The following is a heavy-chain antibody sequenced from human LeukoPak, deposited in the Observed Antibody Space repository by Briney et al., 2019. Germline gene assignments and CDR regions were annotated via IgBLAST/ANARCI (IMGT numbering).Heavy chain of an antibody. J-gene: IGHJ4*02. Sequence: GGSLRLSCAASGFTFSSYAMSWVRRAPGKGLEWVSGISGSDGSTNYADSVKGRFTISRENSKNTLYLQMNSLRAEDTAVYYCAKVHYYDSSGVDYWGQGTLVTVSS. V-gene: IGHV3-23*01. CDR3: AKVHYYDSSGVDY. D-gene: IGHD3-22*01. CDR2: ISGSDGST. CDR1: GFTFSSYA.